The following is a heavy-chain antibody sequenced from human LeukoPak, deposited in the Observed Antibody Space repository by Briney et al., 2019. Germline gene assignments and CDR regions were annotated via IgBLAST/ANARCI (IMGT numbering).Heavy chain of an antibody. V-gene: IGHV4-61*01. CDR1: GGSISSSSYY. D-gene: IGHD3-22*01. Sequence: SETLSLTCTVSGGSISSSSYYWSWIRQPPGKGLEWIGYIYYSGSTNYNPSLKSRVTISVDTSKNQFSLKLSSVTAADTAVYYCARESGYYDSSGYYRAGSWFDPWGQGTLVTVSS. CDR3: ARESGYYDSSGYYRAGSWFDP. CDR2: IYYSGST. J-gene: IGHJ5*02.